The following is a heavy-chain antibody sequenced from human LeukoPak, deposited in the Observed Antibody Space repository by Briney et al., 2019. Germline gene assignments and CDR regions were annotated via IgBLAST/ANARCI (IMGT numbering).Heavy chain of an antibody. Sequence: RGSLRLSCAASGFTFSSYEMNRVRQAPGKALEWVSYISSSGSTIYYADSVKGRFTISRDNAKNSLYLQMNSLRAEDTAVYYCARGWDYYDSSGYYYWGQGTLVTVSS. CDR1: GFTFSSYE. J-gene: IGHJ4*02. CDR2: ISSSGSTI. D-gene: IGHD3-22*01. CDR3: ARGWDYYDSSGYYY. V-gene: IGHV3-48*03.